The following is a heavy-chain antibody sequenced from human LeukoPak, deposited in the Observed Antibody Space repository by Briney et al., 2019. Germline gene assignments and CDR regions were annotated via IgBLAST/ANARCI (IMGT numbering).Heavy chain of an antibody. CDR1: GGSISSYY. CDR3: ARDADDYGDYAGVEYGY. J-gene: IGHJ4*02. D-gene: IGHD4-17*01. Sequence: KPSETLSLTCTVSGGSISSYYWSWIRQPAGKGLEWIGRIYTSGSTNYNPSLKSRVTMSVDTSKNQFSLKLSSVTAADTAVYYCARDADDYGDYAGVEYGYWGQGTLVTVPS. CDR2: IYTSGST. V-gene: IGHV4-4*07.